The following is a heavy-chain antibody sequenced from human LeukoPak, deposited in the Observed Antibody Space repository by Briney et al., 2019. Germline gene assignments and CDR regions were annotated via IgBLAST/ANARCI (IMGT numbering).Heavy chain of an antibody. D-gene: IGHD6-19*01. Sequence: GGSLRLSCAASGFTFSSYSMNWVRQAPGKGLEWISYVSYSSSTIYYADSVKGRFTISRDNAKNSLYLQMNSLRAEDTAVYYCAKSRPGYNSGGGIEYWGQGTLVTVSS. CDR1: GFTFSSYS. CDR2: VSYSSSTI. V-gene: IGHV3-48*01. J-gene: IGHJ4*02. CDR3: AKSRPGYNSGGGIEY.